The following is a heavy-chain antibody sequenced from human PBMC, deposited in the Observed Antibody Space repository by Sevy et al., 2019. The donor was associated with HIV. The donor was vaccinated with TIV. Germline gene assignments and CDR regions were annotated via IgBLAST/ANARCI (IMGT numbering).Heavy chain of an antibody. D-gene: IGHD3-10*01. J-gene: IGHJ4*02. CDR2: INPNSGGT. CDR3: ARDFGHYYGSGSYQDY. CDR1: GYTFTGYY. V-gene: IGHV1-2*02. Sequence: ASVKVSYKASGYTFTGYYMHWVRRAPGQGLEWMGWINPNSGGTNYAQKFQGRVTMTRDTSISTAYMELSRLRSDDTAVYYCARDFGHYYGSGSYQDYWGQGTLVTVSS.